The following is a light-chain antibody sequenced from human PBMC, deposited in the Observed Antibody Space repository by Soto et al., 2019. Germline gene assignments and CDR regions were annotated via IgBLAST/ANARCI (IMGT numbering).Light chain of an antibody. CDR3: ASWDDSLNGPV. CDR2: IDN. CDR1: TSNIGSQT. J-gene: IGLJ2*01. Sequence: QSVLTQPPSASGTPGQRVSISCSGSTSNIGSQTVNWYQRLPGTAPKLLIYIDNQRPSGVPDRVSGSKSGTSASLAISGLQSEDEAEYFCASWDDSLNGPVFGGGTKLTVL. V-gene: IGLV1-44*01.